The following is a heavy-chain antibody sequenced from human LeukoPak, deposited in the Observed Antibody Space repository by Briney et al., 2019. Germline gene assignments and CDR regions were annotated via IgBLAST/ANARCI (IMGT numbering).Heavy chain of an antibody. CDR2: ISGSGGTT. J-gene: IGHJ4*02. Sequence: GGSLRLSCAASGFTFSAYGMNWVRQAPGKGLEWVSAISGSGGTTYYADSVRGRFTISRDNAKNSLYLQMNSLRAEDTAVYYCARDYVGSSPFDYWGQGTLVTVSS. CDR3: ARDYVGSSPFDY. D-gene: IGHD4-23*01. CDR1: GFTFSAYG. V-gene: IGHV3-21*06.